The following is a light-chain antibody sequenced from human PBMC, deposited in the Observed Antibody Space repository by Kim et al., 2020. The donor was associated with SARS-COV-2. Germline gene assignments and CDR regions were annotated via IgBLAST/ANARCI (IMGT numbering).Light chain of an antibody. CDR1: QSVSSN. Sequence: EIVMTQSPATLSVSPGERATLSCRASQSVSSNLAWYQQKPGQAPLLLIYGASTRAPGIPARFSGRGFGTDLTLTIYSLQSEDFAVYYCHQYNDWPPLTFGAGTKGDIK. V-gene: IGKV3-15*01. CDR3: HQYNDWPPLT. CDR2: GAS. J-gene: IGKJ4*02.